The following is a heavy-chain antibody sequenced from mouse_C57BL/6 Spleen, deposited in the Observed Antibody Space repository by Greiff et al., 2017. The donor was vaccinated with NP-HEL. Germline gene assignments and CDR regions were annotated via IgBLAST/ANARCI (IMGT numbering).Heavy chain of an antibody. CDR2: ISDGGSYT. CDR1: GFTFSSYA. V-gene: IGHV5-4*03. Sequence: EVMLVESGGGLVKPGGSLKLSCAASGFTFSSYAMSWVRQTPEKRLEWVATISDGGSYTYYPDNVKGRFTISRDNAKNNLYLQMSHLKSEDTAMYYCALSTGWFAYWGQGTLVTVSA. CDR3: ALSTGWFAY. D-gene: IGHD1-1*01. J-gene: IGHJ3*01.